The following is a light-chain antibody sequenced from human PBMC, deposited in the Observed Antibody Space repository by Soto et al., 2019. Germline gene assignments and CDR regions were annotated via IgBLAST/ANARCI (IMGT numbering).Light chain of an antibody. J-gene: IGKJ2*01. V-gene: IGKV3-20*01. CDR2: GAS. CDR3: QHYGSSPPMYT. Sequence: EIVLMQSPGTLSLSPGERATLSCRASQSVSSSFLAWYQQRPGQAPRLLIYGASTRATGIPDRFSGSGSGTDFTLSISRLEPEDFAVYHCQHYGSSPPMYTFGQGTKLEIK. CDR1: QSVSSSF.